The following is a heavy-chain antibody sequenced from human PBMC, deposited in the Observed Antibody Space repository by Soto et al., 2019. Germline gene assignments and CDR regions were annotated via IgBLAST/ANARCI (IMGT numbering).Heavy chain of an antibody. Sequence: QAQLVQSGAEVRKPGSSVKVSCEASGGTFSSNIINWVRQAPGQGLEWMGRIIPMIHIVNYAQKFQDRVTITADKTTKTAYMELSNLRSEDTAVYYCARSLYYDGSGERSGFDPWGQGTLVTVSS. CDR1: GGTFSSNI. D-gene: IGHD3-10*01. CDR2: IIPMIHIV. CDR3: ARSLYYDGSGERSGFDP. J-gene: IGHJ5*02. V-gene: IGHV1-69*02.